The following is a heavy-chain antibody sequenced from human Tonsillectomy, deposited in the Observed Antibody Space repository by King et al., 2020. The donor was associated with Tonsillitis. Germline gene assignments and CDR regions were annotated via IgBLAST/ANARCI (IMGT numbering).Heavy chain of an antibody. Sequence: QVQLVESGGGVVQPGRSLRLSCAASGFTFSHYAIHWVRQAPGKGLEWVALISYDETNKNYADSVKGRFAISRDNSKNTLYLQINSLRAEDAAVYYCARGDYSHNSYFDYWGQGTLDTVSS. D-gene: IGHD4-11*01. CDR3: ARGDYSHNSYFDY. CDR2: ISYDETNK. V-gene: IGHV3-30*09. J-gene: IGHJ4*02. CDR1: GFTFSHYA.